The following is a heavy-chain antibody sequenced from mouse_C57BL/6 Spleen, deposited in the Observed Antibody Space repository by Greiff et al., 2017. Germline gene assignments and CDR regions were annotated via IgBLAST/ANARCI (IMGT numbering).Heavy chain of an antibody. CDR1: GYAFSSYW. V-gene: IGHV1-80*01. Sequence: QVQLKQSGAELVKPGASVKISCKASGYAFSSYWMNWVKQRPGKGLEWIGQIYPGDGDTNYNGKFKGKATLTADKSSGSADMQLSSLTSEDSAVYFCARCYGSIYWYFDVWGTGTTVTVSA. CDR3: ARCYGSIYWYFDV. D-gene: IGHD1-1*01. J-gene: IGHJ1*03. CDR2: IYPGDGDT.